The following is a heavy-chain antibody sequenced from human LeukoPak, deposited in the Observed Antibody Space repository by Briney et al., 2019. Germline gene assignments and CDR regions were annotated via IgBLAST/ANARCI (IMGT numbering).Heavy chain of an antibody. CDR1: GGSISNTHHY. D-gene: IGHD3-22*01. V-gene: IGHV4-61*01. CDR2: VHYTGNT. Sequence: SETLSLTCTVSGGSISNTHHYWSWIRQPPGKGLEWIAYVHYTGNTNSNPSLKSRLTMSVDTSKSQFSLRLSSVTTADTALYSCARGMFDGHGYYSFHSWGQGTLVTVSS. J-gene: IGHJ4*02. CDR3: ARGMFDGHGYYSFHS.